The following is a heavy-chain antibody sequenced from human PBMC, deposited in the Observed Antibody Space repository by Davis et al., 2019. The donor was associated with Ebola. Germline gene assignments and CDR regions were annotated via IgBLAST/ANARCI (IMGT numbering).Heavy chain of an antibody. CDR1: GFTFDDYA. Sequence: PGGSLRLSCAASGFTFDDYAMHWVRQAPGKGLEWVSGISWNSGSIGYADSVKGRFTISRDNAKNSLYLQMNSLRAEDTALYYCVRDNGYSSGWGQGTLVTVSS. CDR2: ISWNSGSI. J-gene: IGHJ4*02. D-gene: IGHD6-19*01. CDR3: VRDNGYSSG. V-gene: IGHV3-9*01.